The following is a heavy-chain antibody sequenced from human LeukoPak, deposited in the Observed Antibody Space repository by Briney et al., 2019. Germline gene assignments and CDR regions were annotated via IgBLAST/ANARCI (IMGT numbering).Heavy chain of an antibody. J-gene: IGHJ3*02. V-gene: IGHV6-1*01. CDR2: TYYRSKWYN. Sequence: SQTLSLTCAISGDSVSSNSAVWNWHRQSQSRGLEWLGRTYYRSKWYNDYAVSVKSRITIKPDTSKNQFSLQLNSATPEDTAVYYCARLGLGGAFDIWGQGTMVTVSS. CDR1: GDSVSSNSAV. CDR3: ARLGLGGAFDI. D-gene: IGHD2-15*01.